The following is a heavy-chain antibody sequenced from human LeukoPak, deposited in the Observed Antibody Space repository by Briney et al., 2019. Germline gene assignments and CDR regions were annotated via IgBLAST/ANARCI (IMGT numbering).Heavy chain of an antibody. Sequence: SETLSLTCTVSGGSLSSYYWSWIRQPPGKGLEWIGYIYYSGSTNYNPSLKSRVTISVDTSKNQFSLKLSSVTAADTAVYYCARGRYYGSGTLGYYYYYMDVWGKGTTVTTSS. CDR2: IYYSGST. J-gene: IGHJ6*03. D-gene: IGHD3-10*01. V-gene: IGHV4-59*01. CDR1: GGSLSSYY. CDR3: ARGRYYGSGTLGYYYYYMDV.